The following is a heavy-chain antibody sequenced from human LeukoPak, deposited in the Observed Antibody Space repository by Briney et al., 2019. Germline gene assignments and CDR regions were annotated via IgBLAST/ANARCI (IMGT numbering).Heavy chain of an antibody. CDR2: IYYSGST. CDR1: GGSISSGDYY. V-gene: IGHV4-30-4*01. CDR3: ARAWYYYDSRPRAFDI. J-gene: IGHJ3*02. D-gene: IGHD3-22*01. Sequence: SQTLSLTCTVSGGSISSGDYYWSWIRQPPGKGLEWIGYIYYSGSTCYNPSLKSRVTISVDTSKNQFSLKLSSVTAADTAVYYCARAWYYYDSRPRAFDIWGQGTMVTVSS.